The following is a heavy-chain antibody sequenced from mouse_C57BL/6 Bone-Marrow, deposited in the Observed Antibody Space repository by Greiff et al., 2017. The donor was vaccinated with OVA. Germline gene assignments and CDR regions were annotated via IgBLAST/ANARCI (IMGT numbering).Heavy chain of an antibody. CDR1: GFNIKDYY. CDR2: IDPEDGEP. Sequence: EVKLVESGAELVKPGASVKLSCTASGFNIKDYYMHWVKQRTEQGLEWIGRIDPEDGEPKYAPKFQGKATITADTSSNTAYLQLSSLTSEDTAVYYCARRRYCYAMDDWGQGTSVTVSS. V-gene: IGHV14-2*01. D-gene: IGHD1-1*01. CDR3: ARRRYCYAMDD. J-gene: IGHJ4*01.